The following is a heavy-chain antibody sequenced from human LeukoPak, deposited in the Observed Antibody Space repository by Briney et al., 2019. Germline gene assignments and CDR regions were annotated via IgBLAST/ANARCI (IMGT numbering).Heavy chain of an antibody. J-gene: IGHJ5*02. CDR3: ARTSPFDP. CDR2: VYYSGST. V-gene: IGHV4-59*08. CDR1: DGSLSGHY. Sequence: SETLSLTCTVSDGSLSGHYWSWIRQPPGKGLESIGFVYYSGSTNYNPSLKGRVTISLDTSKNQFSLKLSSVTAADTAVYYCARTSPFDPWGQGTLVTVSS.